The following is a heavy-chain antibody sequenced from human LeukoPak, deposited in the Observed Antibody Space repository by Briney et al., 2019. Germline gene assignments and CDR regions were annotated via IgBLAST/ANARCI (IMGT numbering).Heavy chain of an antibody. CDR3: ARLIVEVNWFDP. D-gene: IGHD3-22*01. J-gene: IGHJ5*02. CDR1: GYSISSGYY. Sequence: SETLSLTCAVSGYSISSGYYWGWIRQPAGKGLEWIGRIYTSGGTNYNPSLKSRVTISVDTSKNQFSLTLSSVTAADTAVYYCARLIVEVNWFDPWGQGTLVTVSS. V-gene: IGHV4-38-2*01. CDR2: IYTSGGT.